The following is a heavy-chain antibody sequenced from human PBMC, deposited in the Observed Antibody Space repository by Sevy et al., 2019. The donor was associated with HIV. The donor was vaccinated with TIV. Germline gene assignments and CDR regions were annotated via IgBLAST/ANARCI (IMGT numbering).Heavy chain of an antibody. Sequence: ASVKVSCKASGYTFTGYYMHWVRQAPGQGLEWMGWINPNSGGTNYAQKFQGRVTMTRDTSIGTAYMELSRLGSEDTAVDYCARAGCSGGSCYSQGSYYFDYWGQGTLVTVSS. CDR2: INPNSGGT. CDR1: GYTFTGYY. D-gene: IGHD2-15*01. CDR3: ARAGCSGGSCYSQGSYYFDY. V-gene: IGHV1-2*02. J-gene: IGHJ4*02.